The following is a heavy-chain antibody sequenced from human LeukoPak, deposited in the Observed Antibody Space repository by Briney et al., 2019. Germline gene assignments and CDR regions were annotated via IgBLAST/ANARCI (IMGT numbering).Heavy chain of an antibody. V-gene: IGHV3-30-3*01. J-gene: IGHJ4*02. CDR1: GFTFSSYA. D-gene: IGHD6-13*01. CDR3: AQQEGKGFDY. CDR2: ISYDGSNT. Sequence: PGRSLRLSCAASGFTFSSYAMHWVRQAPGKGLEWVAVISYDGSNTYYADSVKGRFIISRDNSKSTLYLQMNSLRAEDTAVYYCAQQEGKGFDYWGQGTLVTVSS.